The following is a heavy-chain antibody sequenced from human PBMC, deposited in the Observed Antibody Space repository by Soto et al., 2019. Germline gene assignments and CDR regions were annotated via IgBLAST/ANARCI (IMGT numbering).Heavy chain of an antibody. D-gene: IGHD3-3*01. CDR1: GFTLSKAW. Sequence: VSLRLSCAASGFTLSKAWTSWFRQAPGTGLEWVGRIKSKTDGGTKDYVARVKGRFTVSRDELKNTLYLQMNSLKTEDTAVYYCTTDPIFGVVIKDLSGKNWFDPWGQGTLVTVSS. J-gene: IGHJ5*02. CDR3: TTDPIFGVVIKDLSGKNWFDP. V-gene: IGHV3-15*01. CDR2: IKSKTDGGTK.